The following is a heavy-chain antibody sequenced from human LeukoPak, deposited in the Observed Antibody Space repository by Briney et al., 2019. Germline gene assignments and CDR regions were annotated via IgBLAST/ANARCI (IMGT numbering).Heavy chain of an antibody. CDR3: ARGLYYDFWSGYYPGGLDY. V-gene: IGHV1-69*05. J-gene: IGHJ4*02. CDR2: IIPIFGTA. CDR1: GGTFSSYA. Sequence: SVKVSCKASGGTFSSYAISWVRQAPGQGLEWMGRIIPIFGTANYAQKFQGRVTITTDESTSTAYMELSSLRSEDTAVYYRARGLYYDFWSGYYPGGLDYWGQGTLVTVSS. D-gene: IGHD3-3*01.